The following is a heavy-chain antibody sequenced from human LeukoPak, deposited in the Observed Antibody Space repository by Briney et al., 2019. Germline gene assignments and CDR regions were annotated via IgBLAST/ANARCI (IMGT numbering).Heavy chain of an antibody. V-gene: IGHV1-46*01. Sequence: ASVKVSCKASGYTFTGYYMHWVRQAPGQGLEWMGIINPSGGSTSYAQKFQGRVTMTRDMSTSTVYMELSSLRSEDTAVYYCARADTAMVARYYMDVWGKGTTVTVSS. CDR3: ARADTAMVARYYMDV. D-gene: IGHD5-18*01. CDR2: INPSGGST. J-gene: IGHJ6*03. CDR1: GYTFTGYY.